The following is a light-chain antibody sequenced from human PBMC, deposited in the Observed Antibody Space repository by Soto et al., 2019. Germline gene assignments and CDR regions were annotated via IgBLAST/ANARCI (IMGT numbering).Light chain of an antibody. V-gene: IGKV1-5*01. Sequence: DIQMTQSPSTLSASVGERVTITCRASQSVSNWLAWYQQKPGKAPKLLIYDVSSLESGVPSRFSGSGSGTEFILTISSLQPDDFATYYCQHYNSYSEAFGQGTKVDIK. J-gene: IGKJ1*01. CDR2: DVS. CDR1: QSVSNW. CDR3: QHYNSYSEA.